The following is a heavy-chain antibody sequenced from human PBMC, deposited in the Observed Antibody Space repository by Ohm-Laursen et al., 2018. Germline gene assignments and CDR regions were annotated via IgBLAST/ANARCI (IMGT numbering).Heavy chain of an antibody. D-gene: IGHD3-22*01. J-gene: IGHJ4*02. Sequence: SVKVSCKASGYSFNSNHMQWLRQAPGQGLEWMGWINPNSGGTNYAQKFQGRVTMTRDTSISTAYMELSRLRSDDTAVYYCARCTSKVVITPDYWGQGTLVTVSS. V-gene: IGHV1-2*02. CDR2: INPNSGGT. CDR1: GYSFNSNH. CDR3: ARCTSKVVITPDY.